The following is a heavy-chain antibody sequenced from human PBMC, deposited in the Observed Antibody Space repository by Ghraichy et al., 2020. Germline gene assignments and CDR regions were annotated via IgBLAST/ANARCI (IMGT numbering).Heavy chain of an antibody. Sequence: SETLSLTCAVYGGSFSGYYWSWIRQPPGKGLEWIGEINHSGSTNYNPSLKSRVTISVDTSKNQFSLKLSSVTAADTAVYYCARHLGRGWYYDFWSGYYRRDPTSNWFDPWGQGTLVTVSS. CDR3: ARHLGRGWYYDFWSGYYRRDPTSNWFDP. D-gene: IGHD3-3*01. V-gene: IGHV4-34*01. CDR2: INHSGST. CDR1: GGSFSGYY. J-gene: IGHJ5*02.